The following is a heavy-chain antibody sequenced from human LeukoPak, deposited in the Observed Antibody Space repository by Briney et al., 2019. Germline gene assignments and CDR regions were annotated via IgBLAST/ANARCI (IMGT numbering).Heavy chain of an antibody. D-gene: IGHD3-10*01. CDR3: ARGHNHGLDPFDF. V-gene: IGHV4-30-2*01. Sequence: PSETLSLTCAVSGGSISSGGYSWSWIRQPPGKGLEWIGYIYHSGSTYYNPSLKSRVTISVDTSKNQFSLNLTSVTAADTAMYYCARGHNHGLDPFDFWGQGTMVTVSS. CDR1: GGSISSGGYS. J-gene: IGHJ3*01. CDR2: IYHSGST.